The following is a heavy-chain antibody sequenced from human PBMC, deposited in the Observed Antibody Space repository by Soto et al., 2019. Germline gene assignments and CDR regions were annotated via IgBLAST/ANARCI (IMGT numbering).Heavy chain of an antibody. V-gene: IGHV5-51*01. Sequence: EAKTSGESLKISCKGSGYSFTSYWIGWVRQMPGKGLEWMGIIYPGDSDTRYSPSFQGQVTISADKSISTAYLQWSSLKASDTAMYYCARRLGYSSGWHYYFDYWGQGTLVTVSS. CDR3: ARRLGYSSGWHYYFDY. CDR2: IYPGDSDT. J-gene: IGHJ4*02. CDR1: GYSFTSYW. D-gene: IGHD6-19*01.